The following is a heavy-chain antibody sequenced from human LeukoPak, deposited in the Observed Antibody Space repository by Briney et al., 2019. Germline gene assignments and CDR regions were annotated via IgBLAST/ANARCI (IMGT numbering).Heavy chain of an antibody. V-gene: IGHV3-7*03. J-gene: IGHJ4*02. CDR1: GFTISSYW. CDR2: IKQDGSEE. Sequence: GGSLRLSCVASGFTISSYWMHWVRQAPGKGLEWVANIKQDGSEEYYVDTVKGRFTISRDNAKNSLYLQMNSLRAEDTAVYYCARRYFDYWGQGILVTVSS. CDR3: ARRYFDY.